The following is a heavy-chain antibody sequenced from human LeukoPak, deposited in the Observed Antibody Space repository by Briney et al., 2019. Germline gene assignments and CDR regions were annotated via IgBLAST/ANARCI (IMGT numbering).Heavy chain of an antibody. V-gene: IGHV3-11*01. Sequence: GGSLRLSCAASGFTFVNAWMTWVRQAPGKGLEWVAYISSRSITIHYADSVRGRFTISRDNAKRSVYLQMNSLGAEDTAIYYCARLKAGFWGQGTLVTVSS. CDR1: GFTFVNAW. CDR3: ARLKAGF. J-gene: IGHJ4*02. CDR2: ISSRSITI.